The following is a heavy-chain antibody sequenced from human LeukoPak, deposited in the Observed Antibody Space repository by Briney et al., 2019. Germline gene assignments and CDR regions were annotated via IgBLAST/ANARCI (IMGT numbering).Heavy chain of an antibody. CDR2: INHSGIT. J-gene: IGHJ3*02. CDR3: ARGRYFDPMRAFDI. CDR1: SGSFSGYY. V-gene: IGHV4-34*01. D-gene: IGHD3-9*01. Sequence: SETLSLTCAVYSGSFSGYYWSWIRQPPGKGLEWIGEINHSGITNYNPSLKSRVTISVDTSKNQFSLKLSSVTAADTAVYYCARGRYFDPMRAFDIWGQGTMVTVSS.